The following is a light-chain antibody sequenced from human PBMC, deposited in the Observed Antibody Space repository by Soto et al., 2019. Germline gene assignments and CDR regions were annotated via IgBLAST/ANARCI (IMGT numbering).Light chain of an antibody. V-gene: IGKV1-12*01. CDR3: QQANSFPPS. CDR1: QGISRW. CDR2: RAS. J-gene: IGKJ5*01. Sequence: DLQMTQSPSFVSASVGDRVTITCRASQGISRWLAWYHQRPGKAPELLISRASSLQSGVPSRFSVRGPFTDFTLTISAPQTEDFAPYYYQQANSFPPSFGHAARL.